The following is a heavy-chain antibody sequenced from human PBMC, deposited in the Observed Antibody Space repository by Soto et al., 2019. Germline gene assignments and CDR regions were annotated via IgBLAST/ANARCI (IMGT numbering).Heavy chain of an antibody. Sequence: LRLSCAAYGFTCSSYAMHWVRQAPGKGLELVAVISYDGSNKYYADSVKGRFTISRDNSKNTLYLQMNSLRAEDTAVYYCARGSFLFHLDYWGQGTLVTVSS. CDR1: GFTCSSYA. CDR3: ARGSFLFHLDY. V-gene: IGHV3-30-3*01. D-gene: IGHD3-10*02. J-gene: IGHJ4*02. CDR2: ISYDGSNK.